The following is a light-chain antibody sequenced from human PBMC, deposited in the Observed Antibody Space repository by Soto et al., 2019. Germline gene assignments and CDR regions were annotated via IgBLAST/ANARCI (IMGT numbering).Light chain of an antibody. CDR1: SSNLGKNL. V-gene: IGLV1-47*02. Sequence: QSVLTQPPSASGTPGQRVTISCSGSSSNLGKNLVYGYQQLPGTATKLLIYNNDQRPSGVHDRFSGSKSGTSASLAISGLRSEDEADYYCAAWDDTPSGRVFGGGTKLTVL. CDR2: NND. CDR3: AAWDDTPSGRV. J-gene: IGLJ3*02.